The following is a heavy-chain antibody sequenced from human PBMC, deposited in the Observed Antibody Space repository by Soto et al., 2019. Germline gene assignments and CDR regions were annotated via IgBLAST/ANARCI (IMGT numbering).Heavy chain of an antibody. CDR2: IIPLFGTP. D-gene: IGHD3-10*01. J-gene: IGHJ4*02. V-gene: IGHV1-69*01. CDR1: GGIFSTYA. CDR3: ARDRDDYGSGNYYNRIDF. Sequence: QVQLVQSGAEVKKPGSSVKVSCKASGGIFSTYAISWLRQAPGQGLEWMGGIIPLFGTPNYAQRFQGRVTIAADESTRPAYMKLSSLGSGDTAVYYCARDRDDYGSGNYYNRIDFWGQGTLVTVSS.